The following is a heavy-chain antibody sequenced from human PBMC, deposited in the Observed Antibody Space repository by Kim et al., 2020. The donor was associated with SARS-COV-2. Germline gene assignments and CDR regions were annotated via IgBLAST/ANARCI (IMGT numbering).Heavy chain of an antibody. V-gene: IGHV3-48*02. Sequence: GGSLRLSCAASGFTFSSYSMNWVRQAPGKGLEWVSYISSSSSTIYYADSVKGRFTISRDNAKNSLYLQMNSLRDEDTAVYYCATYYDFWSGYYIDTPFFDYWGQGTLVTVSS. D-gene: IGHD3-3*01. CDR2: ISSSSSTI. CDR1: GFTFSSYS. J-gene: IGHJ4*02. CDR3: ATYYDFWSGYYIDTPFFDY.